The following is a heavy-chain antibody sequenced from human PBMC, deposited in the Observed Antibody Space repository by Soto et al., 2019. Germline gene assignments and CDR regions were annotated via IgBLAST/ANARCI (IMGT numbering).Heavy chain of an antibody. Sequence: PSETLSLTCTVSGGSFKSGSYSWSWIRQPPGKGLEWIGYVYHTGRTSYNPSLKSRVPISMDTSKNQFSLNLDSVTAADTAVYFWARDFAYFDSWGQGTLVTVSS. CDR2: VYHTGRT. D-gene: IGHD3-3*01. J-gene: IGHJ4*02. CDR3: ARDFAYFDS. V-gene: IGHV4-61*01. CDR1: GGSFKSGSYS.